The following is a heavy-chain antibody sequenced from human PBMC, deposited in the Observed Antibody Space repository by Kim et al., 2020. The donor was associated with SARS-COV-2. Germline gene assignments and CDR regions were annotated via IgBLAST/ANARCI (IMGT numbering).Heavy chain of an antibody. CDR2: IXXSGSX. CDR3: AXXVYDRXQXXXDX. J-gene: IGHJ5*01. D-gene: IGHD5-12*01. CDR1: GGSISSGGYY. V-gene: IGHV4-31*03. Sequence: SETLSLTCTVSGGSISSGGYYWSWIRQHPGXGLEWXXYIXXSGSXXYXPSLXSRXXISVDTSKXQXPLXLSSVXXADTAVYXXAXXVYDRXQXXXDXWG.